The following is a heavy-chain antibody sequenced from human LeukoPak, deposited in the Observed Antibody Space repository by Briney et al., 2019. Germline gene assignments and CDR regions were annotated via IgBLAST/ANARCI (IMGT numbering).Heavy chain of an antibody. J-gene: IGHJ6*03. CDR3: ARAEGVVVAAHIDV. CDR1: GYTFTNYG. Sequence: ASVKVSCKASGYTFTNYGIYWERQAPGQGHEWMAWSSAYNGNTNDAQNLQGRVTVTTDTSTSTAYMELRSLRSDDTAIYYCARAEGVVVAAHIDVWGKGTTVTVSS. CDR2: SSAYNGNT. V-gene: IGHV1-18*01. D-gene: IGHD2-15*01.